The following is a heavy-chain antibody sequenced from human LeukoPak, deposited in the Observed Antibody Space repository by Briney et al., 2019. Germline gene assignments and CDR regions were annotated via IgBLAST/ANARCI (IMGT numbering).Heavy chain of an antibody. J-gene: IGHJ4*02. Sequence: GASVKVSCKASGGTFSSYAISWVRQAPGQGLEWMGRIIPILGIANYAQKFQGRVTITADKYTSTAYMELSSLRSEDTAVYYCAREYYYDSSGYSQFDYWGQGTLVTVSS. CDR2: IIPILGIA. D-gene: IGHD3-22*01. CDR3: AREYYYDSSGYSQFDY. V-gene: IGHV1-69*04. CDR1: GGTFSSYA.